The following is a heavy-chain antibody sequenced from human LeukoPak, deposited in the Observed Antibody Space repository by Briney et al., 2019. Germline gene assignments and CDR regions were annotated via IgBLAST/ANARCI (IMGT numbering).Heavy chain of an antibody. CDR1: GYPISGGYY. Sequence: KPSETLSLTCPVPGYPISGGYYWGWLRQPPGKGLEWIGSIYHSGSTYYNTSLKSRVTISVYTSTNQFSLKLSSVTAADTAVYFCAREGFSAGYYYMDVWGKGTRVTVSS. D-gene: IGHD1-26*01. V-gene: IGHV4-38-2*02. CDR3: AREGFSAGYYYMDV. J-gene: IGHJ6*03. CDR2: IYHSGST.